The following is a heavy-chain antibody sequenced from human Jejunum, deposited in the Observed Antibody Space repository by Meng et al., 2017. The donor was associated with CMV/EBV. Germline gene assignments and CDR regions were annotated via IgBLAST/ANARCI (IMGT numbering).Heavy chain of an antibody. CDR1: YW. J-gene: IGHJ3*01. D-gene: IGHD2-2*01. Sequence: YWMHWVRQAPGGGLEWVANIKHDGSERSYEGSVKGRFTISRDNAKNSIYLQMRSLRADDTALYYCATGDCTSASCSGWGAFDFWGRGTMVTVSS. CDR3: ATGDCTSASCSGWGAFDF. CDR2: IKHDGSER. V-gene: IGHV3-7*01.